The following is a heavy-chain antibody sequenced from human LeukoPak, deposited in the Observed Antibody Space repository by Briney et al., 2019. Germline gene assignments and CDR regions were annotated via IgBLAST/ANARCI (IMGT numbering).Heavy chain of an antibody. Sequence: GGSLRLSCAASGFTFSSYGMHWVRQAPGKGLEWVAVISDDGSNKYYADSVKGRFTISRDNSKNTLYLQMNSLRAEDTAVYYCARDLEYYYDSSGYSYYFDYWGQGTLVTVSS. D-gene: IGHD3-22*01. J-gene: IGHJ4*02. CDR1: GFTFSSYG. CDR2: ISDDGSNK. V-gene: IGHV3-30*03. CDR3: ARDLEYYYDSSGYSYYFDY.